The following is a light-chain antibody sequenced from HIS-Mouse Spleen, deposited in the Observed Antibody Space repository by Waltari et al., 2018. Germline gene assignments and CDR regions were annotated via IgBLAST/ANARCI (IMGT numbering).Light chain of an antibody. V-gene: IGLV2-14*01. CDR3: SSYTSSSTYV. Sequence: QSALTQPASVSGSPGQSITISCTGTSSDVGGYNYVSWYQQPPGKAPKPMIFEVSNPPSRVSNRLPGSQSGNTASLTISGLQAEDEAYYYCSSYTSSSTYVFGTGTKVTVL. CDR1: SSDVGGYNY. CDR2: EVS. J-gene: IGLJ1*01.